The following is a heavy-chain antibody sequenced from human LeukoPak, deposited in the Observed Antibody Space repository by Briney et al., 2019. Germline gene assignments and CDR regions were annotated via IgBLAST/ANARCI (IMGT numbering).Heavy chain of an antibody. V-gene: IGHV4-4*07. J-gene: IGHJ5*02. CDR2: IYTSGST. D-gene: IGHD3-22*01. Sequence: SETLSHTCTVSGGSISSYYWSWIRQPAGKGLEWIGRIYTSGSTNYNPSLKSRVTMSVDTSKNQFSLKLSSVTAADTAVYYCARTSHYYDSSGYSRWFDPWGQGTLVTVSS. CDR1: GGSISSYY. CDR3: ARTSHYYDSSGYSRWFDP.